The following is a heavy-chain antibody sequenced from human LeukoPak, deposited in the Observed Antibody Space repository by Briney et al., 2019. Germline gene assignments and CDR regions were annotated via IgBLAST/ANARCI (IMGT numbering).Heavy chain of an antibody. CDR2: IQSDGSSN. CDR1: GFAFSTYG. D-gene: IGHD4-23*01. Sequence: GGSLRLSCAASGFAFSTYGMHWVRQGPGKGLEWVSFIQSDGSSNHYAESVKGRFTISRDNSKNTVYLQMNSLRVDDTAVFYCAKGLYAGGNTFFDYWGQGTLVIVSS. J-gene: IGHJ4*02. CDR3: AKGLYAGGNTFFDY. V-gene: IGHV3-30*02.